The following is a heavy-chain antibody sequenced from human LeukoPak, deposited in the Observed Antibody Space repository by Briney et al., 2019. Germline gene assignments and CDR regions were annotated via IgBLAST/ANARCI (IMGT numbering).Heavy chain of an antibody. V-gene: IGHV3-21*01. CDR1: GFTFSTYS. D-gene: IGHD2-15*01. J-gene: IGHJ4*02. Sequence: GGSLRLSCAASGFTFSTYSMNWVRQAPGKGLEWVSSITSSSSYIFYADSVSGGFTISRDNSKNSLYLQMNSLRAEDTAVYYCARDLGYCSGGNCYPFDYWGQGVLVTVSS. CDR2: ITSSSSYI. CDR3: ARDLGYCSGGNCYPFDY.